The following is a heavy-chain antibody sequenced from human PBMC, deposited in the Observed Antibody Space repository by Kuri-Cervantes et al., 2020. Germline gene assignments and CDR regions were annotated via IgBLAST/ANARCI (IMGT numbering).Heavy chain of an antibody. CDR3: ARDLTKGNGVGYFDY. CDR2: ISWDGGST. J-gene: IGHJ4*02. V-gene: IGHV3-43D*04. Sequence: GGSLRLSCAASGFTFDDYAMHWVRQAPGKGLEWVSLISWDGGSTYYADSVKGRFTISRDNSKNTLYLQMNSLRAEDMAVYYCARDLTKGNGVGYFDYWGQGTLVTVSS. D-gene: IGHD2-8*01. CDR1: GFTFDDYA.